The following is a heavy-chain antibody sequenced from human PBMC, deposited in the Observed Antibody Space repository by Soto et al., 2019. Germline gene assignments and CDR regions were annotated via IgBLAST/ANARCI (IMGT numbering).Heavy chain of an antibody. J-gene: IGHJ5*02. Sequence: PSETLSLTCAVYGGSFSGYYWSWIRQPPGKGLEWIGEINHSGSTNYNPSLKSRVTISVDTSKNQFSLKLSSVTAAATAVYYCASRPIVVVPAAISNWFDPWGQGTLVTVSS. V-gene: IGHV4-34*01. CDR3: ASRPIVVVPAAISNWFDP. D-gene: IGHD2-2*02. CDR1: GGSFSGYY. CDR2: INHSGST.